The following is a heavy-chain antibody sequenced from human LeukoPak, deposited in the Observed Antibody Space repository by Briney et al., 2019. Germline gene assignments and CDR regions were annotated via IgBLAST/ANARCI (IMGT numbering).Heavy chain of an antibody. J-gene: IGHJ3*02. CDR1: GFTFNNYA. D-gene: IGHD3-9*01. CDR3: ARVPLRYFDWLSDDNDAFDI. CDR2: ISSGGDYT. V-gene: IGHV3-23*01. Sequence: SGGSLRLSCAASGFTFNNYAMSWVRQAPGRGLEWVSAISSGGDYTNSADSVKGRFTISRDNSKNTLYLQMNSLRAEDTAVYYCARVPLRYFDWLSDDNDAFDIWGQGTMVTVSS.